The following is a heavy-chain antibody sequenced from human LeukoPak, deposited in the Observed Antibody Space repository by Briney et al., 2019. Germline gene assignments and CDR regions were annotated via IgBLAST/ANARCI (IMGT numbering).Heavy chain of an antibody. CDR3: ARVRPPTCPFDP. V-gene: IGHV1-46*03. J-gene: IGHJ5*02. CDR1: GYTFTSYY. Sequence: GASVKVSCKASGYTFTSYYMHWVRQAPGQGLEWMGIINPSGGSTSYAQKFQGRVTMTRDTSTSTAYMELSSLRSEDTAVYYCARVRPPTCPFDPWGQGTLVTVSS. CDR2: INPSGGST.